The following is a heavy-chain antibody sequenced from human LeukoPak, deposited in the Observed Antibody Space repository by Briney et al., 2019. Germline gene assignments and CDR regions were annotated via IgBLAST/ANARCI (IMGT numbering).Heavy chain of an antibody. CDR2: IKSDGTGI. V-gene: IGHV3-74*01. CDR1: GFTFSNYW. D-gene: IGHD6-13*01. J-gene: IGHJ1*01. Sequence: GGSLTLSCTTAGFTFSNYWMYWVRQAPGKGLMWVSRIKSDGTGITYTDSVEGRFTISRDNAKNTLYLQMNSLRAEDTAVYSCAKPGIAAAGELNFQHWGQGTLVTVSS. CDR3: AKPGIAAAGELNFQH.